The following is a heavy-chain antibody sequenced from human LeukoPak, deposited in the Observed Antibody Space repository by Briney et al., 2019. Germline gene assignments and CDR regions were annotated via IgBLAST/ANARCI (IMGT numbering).Heavy chain of an antibody. V-gene: IGHV1-2*02. D-gene: IGHD3-3*01. J-gene: IGHJ4*02. CDR3: ARVPYDFWSGYLNFDY. CDR2: INPNSGGT. Sequence: ASVTVSFKASGYTFTGYYMHWVRQAPGQGLEWMGWINPNSGGTNYAQKFQGRVTMTRDTSISTAYMELSRLRSDDTAVYYCARVPYDFWSGYLNFDYWGQGTLVTVSS. CDR1: GYTFTGYY.